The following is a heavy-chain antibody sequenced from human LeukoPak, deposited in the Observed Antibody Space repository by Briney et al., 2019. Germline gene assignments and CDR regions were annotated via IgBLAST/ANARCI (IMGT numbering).Heavy chain of an antibody. CDR3: VHDIPGGEGFQH. CDR1: GFSLSTTGVG. J-gene: IGHJ1*01. CDR2: IYGNDDK. D-gene: IGHD3-16*01. V-gene: IGHV2-5*01. Sequence: ESGPTLVKPTQTLTLTCTFSGFSLSTTGVGVGWIRQPPGKALEWLALIYGNDDKRYSASLKSRLTITKDTSKNQVVLTMTNMDPVDTATYYCVHDIPGGEGFQHWGQGTLVTVSS.